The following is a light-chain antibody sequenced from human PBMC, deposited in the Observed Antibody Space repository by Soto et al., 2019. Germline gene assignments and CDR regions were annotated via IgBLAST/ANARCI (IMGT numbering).Light chain of an antibody. Sequence: DIQMTQSPSTLSASKGDRGTITCRASQSISSWLAWYQQKPGKAPKLLIYKASSLESGVPSRFSGSGSGTEFTLTISSLQPDDFATYYCQQYNSYSTFGQGTKVDIK. CDR2: KAS. J-gene: IGKJ1*01. V-gene: IGKV1-5*03. CDR3: QQYNSYST. CDR1: QSISSW.